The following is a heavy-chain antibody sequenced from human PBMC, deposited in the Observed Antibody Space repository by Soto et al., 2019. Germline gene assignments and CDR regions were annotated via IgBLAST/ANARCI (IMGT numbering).Heavy chain of an antibody. V-gene: IGHV4-31*03. D-gene: IGHD6-13*01. CDR3: ARVRGAAAGRGSWFDP. J-gene: IGHJ5*02. Sequence: PSETLSLTCTVSGGSISSGGYYWSWIRQHPGKGLEWIGYIYYSGSTYYNPSLKSRVTISVDTSKNQFSLKLSSVTAADTAVYYCARVRGAAAGRGSWFDPWGQGTLVTSPQ. CDR1: GGSISSGGYY. CDR2: IYYSGST.